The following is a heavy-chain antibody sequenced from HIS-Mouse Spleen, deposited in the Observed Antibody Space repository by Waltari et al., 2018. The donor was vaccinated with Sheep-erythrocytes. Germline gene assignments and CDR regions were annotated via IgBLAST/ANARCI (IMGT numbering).Heavy chain of an antibody. Sequence: QLQLQESGPGLVKPSETLSLTCTVPGGSISSSSYYWGWIRQPPGKGLEWIGSIYYSGSTSSNPARKGRCTISVDTAKNQFSLKLSSVTAADTAVYYCARDEGTYYDFWSGYPPSYYFDYWGQGTLVTVSS. CDR1: GGSISSSSYY. CDR2: IYYSGST. J-gene: IGHJ4*02. V-gene: IGHV4-39*07. D-gene: IGHD3-3*01. CDR3: ARDEGTYYDFWSGYPPSYYFDY.